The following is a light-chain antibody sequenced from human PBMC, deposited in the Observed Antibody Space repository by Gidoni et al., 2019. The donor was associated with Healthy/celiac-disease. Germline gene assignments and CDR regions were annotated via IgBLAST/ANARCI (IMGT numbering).Light chain of an antibody. J-gene: IGKJ4*01. V-gene: IGKV3-20*01. CDR2: GAS. Sequence: EIVLTQPPGTLSLSPGERATLSCRASQSVSSSYLAWYQQKPGQAPRLLIYGASSIATGIPDRFSGSGSGTDFTLTISRLEPEDFAVYYCQQYGSSRGLTFGGGTKVEIK. CDR1: QSVSSSY. CDR3: QQYGSSRGLT.